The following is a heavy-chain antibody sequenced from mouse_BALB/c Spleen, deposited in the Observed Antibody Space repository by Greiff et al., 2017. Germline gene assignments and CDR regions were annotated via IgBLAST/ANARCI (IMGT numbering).Heavy chain of an antibody. V-gene: IGHV1-87*01. CDR1: GYTFTSYW. CDR2: IYPGDGDT. Sequence: VKLQESGAELARPGASVTLSCKASGYTFTSYWMQWVKQRPGQGLEWIGAIYPGDGDTRYTQKFKGKATLTADKSSSTAYMQLSSLASEDSAVYYCARFGYYAMDYWGQGTSVTVSS. J-gene: IGHJ4*01. CDR3: ARFGYYAMDY.